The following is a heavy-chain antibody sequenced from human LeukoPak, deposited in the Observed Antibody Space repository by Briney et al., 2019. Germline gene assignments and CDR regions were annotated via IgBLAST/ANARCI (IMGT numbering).Heavy chain of an antibody. J-gene: IGHJ5*02. CDR2: IYTSGST. V-gene: IGHV4-4*07. D-gene: IGHD2-2*01. CDR3: ARGKFRSVPDIVVVPAALENWFDP. Sequence: PSETLSLTCTVSGGSITGYYWSWIRQPAGRGLEWIGRIYTSGSTNYNPSLKSRVTISVDTSKNQFSLKLSSVTAADTAVYYCARGKFRSVPDIVVVPAALENWFDPWGQGTLVTVSS. CDR1: GGSITGYY.